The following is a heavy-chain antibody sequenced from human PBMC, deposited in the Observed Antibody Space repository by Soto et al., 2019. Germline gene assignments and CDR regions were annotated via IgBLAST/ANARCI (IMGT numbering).Heavy chain of an antibody. CDR1: GGSISSGGYY. D-gene: IGHD6-6*01. J-gene: IGHJ3*02. CDR3: ARDLQARAFDI. V-gene: IGHV4-31*01. Sequence: QVQLQESGPGLVKPSQTLSLTCTVSGGSISSGGYYWSWIRQHPGKGLEWIGYIYYSGSTYYNPSRKRPVTISVDTSKNQFSLKLSSVTAADTAVYYCARDLQARAFDIWGQGTMVTVSS. CDR2: IYYSGST.